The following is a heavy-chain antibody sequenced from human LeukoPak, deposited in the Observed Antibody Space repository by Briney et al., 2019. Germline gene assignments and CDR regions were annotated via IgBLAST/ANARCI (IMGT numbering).Heavy chain of an antibody. CDR2: ISTSGGST. D-gene: IGHD4-11*01. CDR3: ARDSSTTILYYYYYGMDV. CDR1: GFTFNNYD. V-gene: IGHV3-23*01. Sequence: GGSLRLSFAASGFTFNNYDMSWVRQAPGKGLELVSSISTSGGSTYYADSVKGRFTISRDNSKSPVFVQLNSTRAEDTAVHYCARDSSTTILYYYYYGMDVWGQGTTVTVSS. J-gene: IGHJ6*02.